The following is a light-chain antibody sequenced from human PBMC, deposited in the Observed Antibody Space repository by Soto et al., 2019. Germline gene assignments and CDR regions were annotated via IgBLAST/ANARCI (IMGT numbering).Light chain of an antibody. CDR3: SSYTTSNNLSYV. CDR1: SSDVGNYDF. CDR2: EVT. Sequence: HSVLTQPASVSGSPGQSISLSCTGTSSDVGNYDFVSWYQQHPGKAPKLIIYEVTNRPSGISNRFSGSKSGNTASLTISGLQSEDEAAYYCSSYTTSNNLSYVFGPGTKVTVX. V-gene: IGLV2-14*01. J-gene: IGLJ1*01.